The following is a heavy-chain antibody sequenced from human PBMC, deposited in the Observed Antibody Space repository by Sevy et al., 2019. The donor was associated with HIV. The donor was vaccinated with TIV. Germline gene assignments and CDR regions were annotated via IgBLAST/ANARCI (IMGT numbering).Heavy chain of an antibody. J-gene: IGHJ4*02. V-gene: IGHV4-59*11. CDR3: AGENAWGRGYS. CDR2: IYYNGHI. Sequence: SETLSLTCTVSGGSITSLYWNWIRQPPGKGLEWIANIYYNGHINYNPSLMSRVTLSLATSKNQFSLRLSSVTAADTAMYYCAGENAWGRGYSWGQGTLVTVSS. CDR1: GGSITSLY. D-gene: IGHD1-26*01.